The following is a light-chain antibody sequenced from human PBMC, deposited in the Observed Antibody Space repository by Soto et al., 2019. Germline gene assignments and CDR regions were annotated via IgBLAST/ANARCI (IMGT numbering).Light chain of an antibody. CDR2: EVT. CDR3: SADSNFRV. Sequence: QSALTQPASVSGSLGQSITIPCTGTSRDVGAYDYVSWYQQYPGKAPKLIIYEVTNRPSGASNRFSGSKSGNTASLTISGLQAEDEADYYCSADSNFRVFGGGTKLTVL. V-gene: IGLV2-14*01. CDR1: SRDVGAYDY. J-gene: IGLJ3*02.